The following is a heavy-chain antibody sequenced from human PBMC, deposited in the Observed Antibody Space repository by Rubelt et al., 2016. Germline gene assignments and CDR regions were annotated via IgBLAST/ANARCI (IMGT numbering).Heavy chain of an antibody. CDR3: ARVGNGSGSRKSPIDY. CDR1: GGSISSGGYY. D-gene: IGHD3-10*01. V-gene: IGHV4-31*03. CDR2: IYYSGST. Sequence: QVQLQESGPGLVKPSQTLPLTCTVSGGSISSGGYYWSWIRQHPGKGLEWIGYIYYSGSTYYNPPLQGRVTISVDTSKNQFSLKLSSVTAADTAVYYCARVGNGSGSRKSPIDYWGQGTLVTVSS. J-gene: IGHJ4*02.